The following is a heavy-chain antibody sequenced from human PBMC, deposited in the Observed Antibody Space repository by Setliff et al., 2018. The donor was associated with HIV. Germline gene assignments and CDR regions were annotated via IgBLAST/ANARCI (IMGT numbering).Heavy chain of an antibody. CDR3: ARRHNDNTFYYFDY. D-gene: IGHD1-1*01. CDR2: IDHSGGT. J-gene: IGHJ4*02. CDR1: GYSISSGYY. Sequence: PSETLSLTCAVSGYSISSGYYWVWIRHPPGRGLEWIGNIDHSGGTNYNPSLRSRVTISADTSKNQFSLKLYSVTAADTAIYYCARRHNDNTFYYFDYWGQGTLVTVSS. V-gene: IGHV4-38-2*01.